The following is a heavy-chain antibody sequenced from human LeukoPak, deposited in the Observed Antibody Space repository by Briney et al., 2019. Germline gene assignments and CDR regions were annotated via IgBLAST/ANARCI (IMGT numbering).Heavy chain of an antibody. Sequence: SETLSLTCTVSGDSISSSRHHWGWIRQPPGKGLEWIGSISYSGSTYYNPSLKSRVTISVDTSKNQFSLKLSSVTAADTAVYYCARLDYGDRNWFDPWGQGTLVTVSS. V-gene: IGHV4-39*01. D-gene: IGHD4-17*01. CDR2: ISYSGST. CDR1: GDSISSSRHH. J-gene: IGHJ5*02. CDR3: ARLDYGDRNWFDP.